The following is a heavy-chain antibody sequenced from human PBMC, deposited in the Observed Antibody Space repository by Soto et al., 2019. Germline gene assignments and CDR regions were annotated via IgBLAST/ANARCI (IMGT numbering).Heavy chain of an antibody. CDR1: GYTFTGFY. Sequence: ASVKVSCKASGYTFTGFYIHWVRQAPGQGLEWMGWIDPNSGDTNYAQSFQGRVAMTRDTSITTAYMELRSLRSDDTAVYYCAGGYCSGGSCYPFDYWGQGTLVTVSS. J-gene: IGHJ4*02. CDR3: AGGYCSGGSCYPFDY. CDR2: IDPNSGDT. V-gene: IGHV1-2*02. D-gene: IGHD2-15*01.